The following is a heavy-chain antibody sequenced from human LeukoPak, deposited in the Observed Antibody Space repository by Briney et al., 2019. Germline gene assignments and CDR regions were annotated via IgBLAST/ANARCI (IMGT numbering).Heavy chain of an antibody. J-gene: IGHJ6*02. CDR1: GFTFSSYA. D-gene: IGHD4-17*01. CDR2: ISYDGSNK. V-gene: IGHV3-30*04. CDR3: ARDPHGDYAPGAHYYGMDV. Sequence: GGSLRLSCAASGFTFSSYAMHWVRQAPGKGPEWVAVISYDGSNKYYADSVKGRFTISRDNSKNTLYLQMNSLRAEDTAVYYCARDPHGDYAPGAHYYGMDVWGQGTTVTVSS.